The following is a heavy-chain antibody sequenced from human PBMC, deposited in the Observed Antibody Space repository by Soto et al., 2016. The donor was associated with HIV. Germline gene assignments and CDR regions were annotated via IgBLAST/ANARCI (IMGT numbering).Heavy chain of an antibody. J-gene: IGHJ3*01. CDR1: GYTFSGYY. D-gene: IGHD3-16*02. CDR3: ARPNAMITFGGVIVEDAFDF. Sequence: QVQLVQSGAEVMKPGASVKVSCKASGYTFSGYYMHWVRQAPGQGLEWMGWINPNSGGTKYAQKFQARVTMTRDTSISTAYMEVRRLRSDDTAVYYCARPNAMITFGGVIVEDAFDFWGQGTMVTVSS. V-gene: IGHV1-2*02. CDR2: INPNSGGT.